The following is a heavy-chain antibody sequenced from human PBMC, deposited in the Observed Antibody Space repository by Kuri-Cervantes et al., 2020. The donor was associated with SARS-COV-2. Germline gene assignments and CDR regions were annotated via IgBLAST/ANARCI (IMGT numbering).Heavy chain of an antibody. J-gene: IGHJ6*03. CDR2: VYYSGST. D-gene: IGHD4-23*01. Sequence: GSLRLSCTVSGGSISSSSYYWGWIRQPPGKGLEWIGSVYYSGSTNYNPSLKSRVTISVDTSKNQFSLKLSSVTAADTAVYYCARDLRNTVVTPNYYYYYHMDVWDKGTTVTVSS. CDR3: ARDLRNTVVTPNYYYYYHMDV. V-gene: IGHV4-39*07. CDR1: GGSISSSSYY.